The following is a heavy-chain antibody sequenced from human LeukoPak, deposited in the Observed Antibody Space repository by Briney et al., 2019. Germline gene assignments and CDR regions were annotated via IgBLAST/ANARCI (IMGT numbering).Heavy chain of an antibody. CDR1: GFTFTTYW. J-gene: IGHJ4*02. V-gene: IGHV3-74*01. CDR2: INSDGSDI. D-gene: IGHD2-8*01. Sequence: PGGSLRLSCAASGFTFTTYWMHWVRQAPGKGLVWVSRINSDGSDITYADSVKGRFTISRDNAKNTLYLQMNSLRAEDTAVYYCARGTNGIWSFDYWGQGTLVTVSS. CDR3: ARGTNGIWSFDY.